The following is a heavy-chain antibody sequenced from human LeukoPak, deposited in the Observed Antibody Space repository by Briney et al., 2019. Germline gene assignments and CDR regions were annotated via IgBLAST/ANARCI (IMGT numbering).Heavy chain of an antibody. Sequence: PGGSLRLSCAASGFTFSSYSMNWVRQAPGKGLEWVSYISSSSSTIYYADSVKGRFTISRDNAKNSLYLQMNSLRAEDTAVYYCARDHVGSSGWKPYYYYYYMDVWGKGTTVTVSS. CDR2: ISSSSSTI. J-gene: IGHJ6*03. CDR3: ARDHVGSSGWKPYYYYYYMDV. CDR1: GFTFSSYS. V-gene: IGHV3-48*01. D-gene: IGHD6-19*01.